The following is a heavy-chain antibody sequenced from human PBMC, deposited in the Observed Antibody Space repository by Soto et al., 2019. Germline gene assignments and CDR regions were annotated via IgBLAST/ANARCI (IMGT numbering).Heavy chain of an antibody. J-gene: IGHJ4*02. D-gene: IGHD6-19*01. CDR2: IIPMFGTP. V-gene: IGHV1-69*18. Sequence: QVQLVQSGAEVKEPGSSVKVSCKASGGTFSTYSISWVRQAPGQGREWMGMIIPMFGTPDYARKSQGRVTITAEESTSTVYMELSSLRSEDTAVYYWAREGGAYSSGWRYFDYWGQGTLVTVSS. CDR1: GGTFSTYS. CDR3: AREGGAYSSGWRYFDY.